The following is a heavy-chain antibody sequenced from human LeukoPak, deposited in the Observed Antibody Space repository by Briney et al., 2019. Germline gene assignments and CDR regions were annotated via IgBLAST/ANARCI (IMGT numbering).Heavy chain of an antibody. CDR1: GFTFSSYA. CDR3: AKDQGYSSSSVAFDI. Sequence: GGSLRLSCAASGFTFSSYAMSWVRQAPGKGLEWVSAISGSGGSTYYADAVKGRFTISRDNSKNTMYLQMNSLRAEDTAVYYCAKDQGYSSSSVAFDIWGPGTMVTVSS. CDR2: ISGSGGST. D-gene: IGHD6-6*01. V-gene: IGHV3-23*01. J-gene: IGHJ3*02.